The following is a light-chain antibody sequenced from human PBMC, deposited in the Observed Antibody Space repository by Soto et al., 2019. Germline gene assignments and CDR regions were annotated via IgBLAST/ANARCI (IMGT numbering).Light chain of an antibody. J-gene: IGKJ1*01. CDR1: QSVSSN. CDR2: GTS. Sequence: EIVMTQSPATLSVSPGERATLSCRASQSVSSNLAWYQQKPGQSPRLLIYGTSTRATGIPARFSGSGSGTEFTLTMSSLQSEDFAVYYCHQYNFWPTFGQGTKVEIK. V-gene: IGKV3-15*01. CDR3: HQYNFWPT.